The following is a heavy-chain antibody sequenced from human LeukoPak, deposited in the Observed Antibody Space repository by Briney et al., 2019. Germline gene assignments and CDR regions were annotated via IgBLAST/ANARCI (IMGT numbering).Heavy chain of an antibody. J-gene: IGHJ4*02. D-gene: IGHD6-6*01. CDR3: AKSIREFDY. V-gene: IGHV3-23*01. Sequence: GGSLRLSCAASGFTFSSYSMNWVRQAPGKGLEWVSAISGSGGSTYYADSVKGRFTISRDSSKNTLYLQMNSLRAEDTAVYYCAKSIREFDYWGQGTLVTVSS. CDR1: GFTFSSYS. CDR2: ISGSGGST.